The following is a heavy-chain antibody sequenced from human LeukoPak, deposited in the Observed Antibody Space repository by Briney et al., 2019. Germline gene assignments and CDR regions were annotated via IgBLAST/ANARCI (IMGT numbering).Heavy chain of an antibody. V-gene: IGHV4-34*01. D-gene: IGHD3-22*01. Sequence: PSETLSLTCAVYGGSFSGYYWSWIRQPPGKGLEWIGEINHSGSTNYNPSLKSRVTISVDTSKNQFSLKLSSVTAADTAVYYCARQSWTYYDSSGYKYFDYWGQGTLVTVSS. J-gene: IGHJ4*02. CDR2: INHSGST. CDR3: ARQSWTYYDSSGYKYFDY. CDR1: GGSFSGYY.